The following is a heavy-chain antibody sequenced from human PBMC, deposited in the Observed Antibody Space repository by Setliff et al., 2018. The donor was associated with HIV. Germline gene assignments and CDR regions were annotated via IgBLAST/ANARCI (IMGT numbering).Heavy chain of an antibody. D-gene: IGHD1-26*01. Sequence: QAGGSLRLSCAASGFTFSNFWMDWVRQAPGKGLEWVATIKKDGSEIYYVDSVKGRFTISRDNARTSLYLEMSSLRVEDTAVYLCANLWEVGAWGQGTLVTVSS. CDR2: IKKDGSEI. CDR1: GFTFSNFW. CDR3: ANLWEVGA. J-gene: IGHJ5*02. V-gene: IGHV3-7*03.